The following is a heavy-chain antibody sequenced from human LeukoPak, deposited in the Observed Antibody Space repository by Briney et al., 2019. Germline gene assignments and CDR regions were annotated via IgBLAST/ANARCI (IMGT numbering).Heavy chain of an antibody. CDR2: IYYSGST. V-gene: IGHV4-59*01. CDR3: ARDARYSYGLNSDAFDI. CDR1: GGSFSGYY. D-gene: IGHD5-18*01. J-gene: IGHJ3*02. Sequence: SETLSLTCAVYGGSFSGYYWSWIRQPPGKGLEWIGYIYYSGSTNYNPSLKSRVTISVDTSKNQFSLKLSSVTAADTAVYYCARDARYSYGLNSDAFDIWGQGTMVTVSP.